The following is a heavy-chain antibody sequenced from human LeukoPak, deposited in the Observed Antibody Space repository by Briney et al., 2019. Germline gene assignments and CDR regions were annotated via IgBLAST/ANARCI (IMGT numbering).Heavy chain of an antibody. J-gene: IGHJ4*02. CDR1: GYSFTNYW. CDR2: IDPSDSYT. CDR3: ARHLGGYTHFDY. D-gene: IGHD3-22*01. Sequence: AESLRISCKGSGYSFTNYWITWVRQMPGKGLECVGKIDPSDSYTNYSPSFQGHVTISADKSINTAYLQWSSLEASDTAIYFCARHLGGYTHFDYWGQGTLVTVSS. V-gene: IGHV5-10-1*01.